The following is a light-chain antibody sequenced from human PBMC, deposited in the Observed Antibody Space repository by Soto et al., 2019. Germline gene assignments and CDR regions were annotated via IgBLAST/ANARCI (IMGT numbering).Light chain of an antibody. CDR3: SSHTTSSALQG. V-gene: IGLV2-14*01. CDR1: IRAFFVYIY. CDR2: GGS. Sequence: PASRSGSPGESIRIPCHSNIRAFFVYIYGSWYQHHPGKAPNLMIYGGSNRPSGVSRRVSGSNSGNTASLSSSGLQADYEADYHFSSHTTSSALQGFGTGTK. J-gene: IGLJ1*01.